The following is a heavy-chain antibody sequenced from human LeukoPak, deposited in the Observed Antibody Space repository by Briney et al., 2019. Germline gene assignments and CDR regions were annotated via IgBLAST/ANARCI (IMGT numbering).Heavy chain of an antibody. V-gene: IGHV1-69*05. CDR3: ARDGYYYDSSGPSYYYYYYMDV. J-gene: IGHJ6*03. CDR2: IIPIFGTA. CDR1: GGTFSSYA. D-gene: IGHD3-22*01. Sequence: SVKVSCKASGGTFSSYAISWVRQAPGQGLEWMGGIIPIFGTANYAQKFQGRVTITTDESTSTAYMELSSLRSEDTAVYYCARDGYYYDSSGPSYYYYYYMDVWGKGTTVTVSS.